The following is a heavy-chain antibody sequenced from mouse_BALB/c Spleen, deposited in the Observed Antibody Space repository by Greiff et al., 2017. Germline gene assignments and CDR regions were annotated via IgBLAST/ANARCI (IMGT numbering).Heavy chain of an antibody. D-gene: IGHD1-1*01. CDR1: GYTFSSYW. CDR2: ILPGSGST. V-gene: IGHV1-9*01. CDR3: ARGRDGFAY. J-gene: IGHJ3*01. Sequence: QVQLQQSGAELIKPGASVKISCKATGYTFSSYWIEWVKQRPGHGLEWIGEILPGSGSTNYNEKFKGKATFTADTSSNTAYMKLSSLTSEDSAVYYCARGRDGFAYWGQGTLVTVSA.